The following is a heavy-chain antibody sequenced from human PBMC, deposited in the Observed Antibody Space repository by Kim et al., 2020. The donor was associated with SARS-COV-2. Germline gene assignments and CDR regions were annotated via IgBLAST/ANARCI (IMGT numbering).Heavy chain of an antibody. V-gene: IGHV4-59*13. J-gene: IGHJ6*02. CDR1: GGSISTYY. CDR2: IYYSGTI. Sequence: SETLSLTCSVSGGSISTYYWSWIRQSPGKGLEWIGYIYYSGTINYNPSLKSRVTISVDTSKNQFSLNLSSVTAADTAVYYCARHNYYDSGGFYYYYGMDVWGQGTSVTVSS. D-gene: IGHD3-22*01. CDR3: ARHNYYDSGGFYYYYGMDV.